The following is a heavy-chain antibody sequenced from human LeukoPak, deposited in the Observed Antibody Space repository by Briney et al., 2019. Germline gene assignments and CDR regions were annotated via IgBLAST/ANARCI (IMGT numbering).Heavy chain of an antibody. CDR3: VAAAAGTFIDY. CDR2: ISSNGGST. J-gene: IGHJ4*02. V-gene: IGHV3-64D*06. CDR1: GFTFSSYA. Sequence: GGSLRLSCSASGFTFSSYAMHWVRQAPGQGLEYVSAISSNGGSTYYADSVKGRFTISRDNSKNTLYLQMSSLRAEDTAVYYCVAAAAGTFIDYWGQGTLVTVSS. D-gene: IGHD6-13*01.